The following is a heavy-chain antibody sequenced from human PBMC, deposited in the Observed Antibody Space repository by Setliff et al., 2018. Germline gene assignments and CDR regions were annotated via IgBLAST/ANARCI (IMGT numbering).Heavy chain of an antibody. CDR1: GFTFSSYW. CDR3: ARDLPDYYDSSGPRLDY. V-gene: IGHV3-7*01. D-gene: IGHD3-22*01. Sequence: PGGSLRLSCAAPGFTFSSYWMSWVRQAPGKGLEWVANIKQDGSEKYYVDSVKGRFTISRDNAKNSLYLQMNSLRAEDTAVYYCARDLPDYYDSSGPRLDYWGQGTLVTVSS. CDR2: IKQDGSEK. J-gene: IGHJ4*02.